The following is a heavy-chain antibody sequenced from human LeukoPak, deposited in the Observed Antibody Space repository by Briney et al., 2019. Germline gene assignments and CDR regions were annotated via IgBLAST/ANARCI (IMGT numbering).Heavy chain of an antibody. CDR1: GYTFTNYY. Sequence: GASVKVSCKASGYTFTNYYIHWVRQAPGQGLEWMGLINPGGDNTNYAQNFQGRVTMTRDTSASTVYMELSSLRAEDTAVYYCARDRSQLVLFGWMDYWGQGTLVTVSS. CDR3: ARDRSQLVLFGWMDY. V-gene: IGHV1-46*01. D-gene: IGHD6-13*01. CDR2: INPGGDNT. J-gene: IGHJ4*02.